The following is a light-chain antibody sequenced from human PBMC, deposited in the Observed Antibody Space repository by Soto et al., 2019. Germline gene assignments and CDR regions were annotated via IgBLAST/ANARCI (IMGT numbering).Light chain of an antibody. CDR2: GAS. J-gene: IGKJ5*01. Sequence: EIVLTQSPGTLSLSPGERATLSCRASQSVSSSYLAWYQQKPGQAPRLLIYGASSRATGIPDRFSGSGSGTDFTLTISRLEPEDFAVYYCQQYGSSPQITFAQGTRLEI. CDR3: QQYGSSPQIT. CDR1: QSVSSSY. V-gene: IGKV3-20*01.